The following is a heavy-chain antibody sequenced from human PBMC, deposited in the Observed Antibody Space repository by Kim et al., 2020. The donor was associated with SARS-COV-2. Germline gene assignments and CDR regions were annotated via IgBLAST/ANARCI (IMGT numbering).Heavy chain of an antibody. V-gene: IGHV3-30*18. Sequence: GGSLRLSCAAFGFTFSSYGMHWVRQAPGKGLEWVAVVSNDGSNKYYGDSVKGRFTISRDNSKNTLYLQMNSLRPEDTAVYYCAKGEAKWELLGAFDMWGQGTMVTVSS. J-gene: IGHJ3*02. CDR3: AKGEAKWELLGAFDM. CDR1: GFTFSSYG. CDR2: VSNDGSNK. D-gene: IGHD1-26*01.